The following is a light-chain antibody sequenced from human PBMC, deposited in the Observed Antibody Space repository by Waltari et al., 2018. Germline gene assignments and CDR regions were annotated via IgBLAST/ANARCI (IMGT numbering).Light chain of an antibody. CDR3: GTDHDTGSNFVRV. CDR2: VGTGGIVG. V-gene: IGLV9-49*01. CDR1: SCYNNYK. Sequence: QPVLTQPPSASASLGASVTLTCTLSSCYNNYKVAWYQQRPGKGPRFVMRVGTGGIVGSKGDGIPDRFSVLGSGLNRDLTIKNIQEEDESDYYCGTDHDTGSNFVRVFGGGTKLTVL. J-gene: IGLJ3*02.